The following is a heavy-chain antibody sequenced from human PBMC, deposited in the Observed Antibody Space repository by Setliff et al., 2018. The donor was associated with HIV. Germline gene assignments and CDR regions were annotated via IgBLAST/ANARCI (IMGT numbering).Heavy chain of an antibody. D-gene: IGHD5-18*01. V-gene: IGHV5-51*01. J-gene: IGHJ6*03. CDR3: ARQGTSYGSNYYADV. CDR1: GYSFTTYW. Sequence: GESLKISCEASGYSFTTYWIGWVRQKPGKGLEWMGIIYPGDLDTSYSPSFQGQVTISADKSISTAYLQWSSLKASDTAIYYCARQGTSYGSNYYADVWGEGTTVTVSS. CDR2: IYPGDLDT.